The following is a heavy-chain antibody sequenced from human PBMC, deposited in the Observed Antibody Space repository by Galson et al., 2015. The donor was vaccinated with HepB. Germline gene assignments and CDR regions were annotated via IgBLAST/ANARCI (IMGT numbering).Heavy chain of an antibody. D-gene: IGHD6-19*01. V-gene: IGHV3-64D*06. CDR1: GFSFSSYA. CDR3: VKPQGSGWYTPSYYLDY. CDR2: ISDNGGST. Sequence: SLRLSCAASGFSFSSYAMHWVRQAPGKGLELVSSISDNGGSTYYADSVKGRFTVSRDNSKDTLYLQMSSLRAEDTAVYYCVKPQGSGWYTPSYYLDYWGQGTLVTVSS. J-gene: IGHJ4*02.